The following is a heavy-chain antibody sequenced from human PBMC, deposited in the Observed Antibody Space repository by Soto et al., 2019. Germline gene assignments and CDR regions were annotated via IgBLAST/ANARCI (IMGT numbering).Heavy chain of an antibody. Sequence: GGSLILSWAASGFTFSSYSMNWVRQAPGKGLEWVSSISSSSNHIYYADSVKGRFTISRDNAKNSLYLQMNSLRAEDTAVYFCARDLAAASSSSYDYWGQGTLVTVS. J-gene: IGHJ4*02. CDR3: ARDLAAASSSSYDY. V-gene: IGHV3-21*01. CDR2: ISSSSNHI. CDR1: GFTFSSYS. D-gene: IGHD6-6*01.